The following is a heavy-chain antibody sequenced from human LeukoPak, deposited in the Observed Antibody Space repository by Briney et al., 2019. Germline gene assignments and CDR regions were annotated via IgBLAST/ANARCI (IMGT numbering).Heavy chain of an antibody. J-gene: IGHJ4*02. D-gene: IGHD2-8*01. CDR1: GGSISSSSYY. V-gene: IGHV4-61*02. Sequence: SETLSLTCTVSGGSISSSSYYWSWIRQPAGKGLEWIGRIYTSGSTNYNPSLKSRVTMSVDTSKNQFSLKLSSVTAADTAVYYCARAYCTNGVCSAYYFDYWGQGTLVTVSS. CDR2: IYTSGST. CDR3: ARAYCTNGVCSAYYFDY.